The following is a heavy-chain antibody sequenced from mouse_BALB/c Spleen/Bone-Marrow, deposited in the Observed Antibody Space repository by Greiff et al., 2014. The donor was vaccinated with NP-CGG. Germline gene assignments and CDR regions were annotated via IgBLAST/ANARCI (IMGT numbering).Heavy chain of an antibody. CDR2: IYPGDGDS. CDR3: ARSGATATPFAY. Sequence: VQRVESGAELARPGASVKLSCKASGYTFTNYWMQWVKQRPGQDLEWIGAIYPGDGDSRYTQRFKGKATLTADKSSSTAYMQLNSLASEDSAVYYCARSGATATPFAYWGQGTLVTVSA. CDR1: GYTFTNYW. D-gene: IGHD1-2*01. V-gene: IGHV1-87*01. J-gene: IGHJ3*01.